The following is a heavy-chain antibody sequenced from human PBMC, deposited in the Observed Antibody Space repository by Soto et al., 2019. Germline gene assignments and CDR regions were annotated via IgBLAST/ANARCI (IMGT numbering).Heavy chain of an antibody. Sequence: PSETLSLTCAVSGGSISSGGYSWSWIRQPPGKGLEWIGYIYHSVSTYYNPSLKTRVTISVDTSKNQFSLKLSSVTAADTAVYYCARRRVTGTAKEFDYWGQGTLVTVSS. CDR2: IYHSVST. J-gene: IGHJ4*02. CDR1: GGSISSGGYS. D-gene: IGHD1-20*01. CDR3: ARRRVTGTAKEFDY. V-gene: IGHV4-30-2*03.